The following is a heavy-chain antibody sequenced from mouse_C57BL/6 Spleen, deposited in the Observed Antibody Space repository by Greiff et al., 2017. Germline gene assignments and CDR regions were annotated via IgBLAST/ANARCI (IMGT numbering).Heavy chain of an antibody. D-gene: IGHD1-1*01. CDR2: IYPGNSDT. J-gene: IGHJ1*03. CDR1: GYTFTSYW. CDR3: TRGTTVGAEGWYCDV. V-gene: IGHV1-5*01. Sequence: EVQLQESGTVLARPGASVKMSCKTSGYTFTSYWMHWVKQRPGQGLEWIGAIYPGNSDTSYNQKFKGKAKLTAVTSASTAYMELSSLANEDSAVYYCTRGTTVGAEGWYCDVWGTGTTVTVSS.